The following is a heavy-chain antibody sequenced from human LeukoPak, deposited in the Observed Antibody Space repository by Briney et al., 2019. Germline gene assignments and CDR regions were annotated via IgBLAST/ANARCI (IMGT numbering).Heavy chain of an antibody. J-gene: IGHJ6*03. Sequence: GGSLRLSCAASGFTFSTNAMSWVRRAPGKGLEWVSAVSGSGDSTYYADSVKGRFTISRDNSKNTLYLQMNSLRAEDTAVYYCAKIVKEYCSSTSCFYYYYMDVWGKGTTVTISS. V-gene: IGHV3-23*01. CDR2: VSGSGDST. CDR1: GFTFSTNA. D-gene: IGHD2-2*01. CDR3: AKIVKEYCSSTSCFYYYYMDV.